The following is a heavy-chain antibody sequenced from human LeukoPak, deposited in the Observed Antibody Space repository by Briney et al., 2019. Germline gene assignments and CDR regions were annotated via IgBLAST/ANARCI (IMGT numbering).Heavy chain of an antibody. CDR2: IRYDGSNK. CDR1: GFTFSSCG. Sequence: GGSLRLSCAASGFTFSSCGMHWVRQAPGKGLEWVAFIRYDGSNKYYADSVKGRFTISRDNSKNTLYLQMNSLRAEDTAVYYCAKDPLQIFGVVENWFDPWGQGTLVTVSS. D-gene: IGHD3-3*01. J-gene: IGHJ5*02. CDR3: AKDPLQIFGVVENWFDP. V-gene: IGHV3-30*02.